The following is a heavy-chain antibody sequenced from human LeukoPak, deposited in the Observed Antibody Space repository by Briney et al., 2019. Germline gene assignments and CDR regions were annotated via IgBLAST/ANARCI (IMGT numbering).Heavy chain of an antibody. J-gene: IGHJ4*02. CDR2: ISGTGGST. CDR3: ASLIAAALYY. CDR1: GFTFSTYA. Sequence: GGSLRLSCAASGFTFSTYAMTWVRQAPGKGLEWVSLISGTGGSTYYADSVKGRFTISRDNAKNSLYLQMNSLRAEDTAVYYCASLIAAALYYWGQGTLVTVSS. D-gene: IGHD6-13*01. V-gene: IGHV3-23*01.